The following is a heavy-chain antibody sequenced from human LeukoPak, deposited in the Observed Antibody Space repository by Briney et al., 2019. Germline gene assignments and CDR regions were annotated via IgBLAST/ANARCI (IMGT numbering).Heavy chain of an antibody. CDR1: GFTFSSYS. CDR2: ISSSSSYI. Sequence: GGCLRLSCAASGFTFSSYSMNWVRQAPGEGLEWVSSISSSSSYISYADSVKGRFTISRDNAKNSLYLQMNSLRAEDTAVYYCARVGYDYPFDYWGQGTLVTVSS. V-gene: IGHV3-21*01. D-gene: IGHD5-12*01. J-gene: IGHJ4*02. CDR3: ARVGYDYPFDY.